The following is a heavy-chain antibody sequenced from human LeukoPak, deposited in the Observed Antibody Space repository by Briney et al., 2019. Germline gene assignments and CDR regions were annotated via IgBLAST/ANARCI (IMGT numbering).Heavy chain of an antibody. CDR1: GFSFSDYY. V-gene: IGHV3-11*01. J-gene: IGHJ4*02. Sequence: GGSLRLSCAVSGFSFSDYYMSWVRQAPGKGLEWVSYISSSGTTKYYADSVQGRFTISRDNAKNSLYLQMNSLRAEDTAVYFCARALFFGGDFDYWGQGTLVTVSS. CDR2: ISSSGTTK. D-gene: IGHD4-23*01. CDR3: ARALFFGGDFDY.